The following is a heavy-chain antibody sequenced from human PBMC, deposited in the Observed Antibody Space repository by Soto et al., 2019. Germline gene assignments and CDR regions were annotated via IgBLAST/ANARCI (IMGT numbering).Heavy chain of an antibody. D-gene: IGHD3-22*01. CDR3: ARGPLTYYYDSSGYWALGY. CDR2: INSDGSST. J-gene: IGHJ4*02. V-gene: IGHV3-74*01. CDR1: GFTFSSYW. Sequence: PGGSLRLSCAASGFTFSSYWMHWVRQAPGKGLVWVSRINSDGSSTSYADSVKGRFTISRDNAKNTLYLQMNSLRAGDTAVYYCARGPLTYYYDSSGYWALGYWGQGTLVTVSS.